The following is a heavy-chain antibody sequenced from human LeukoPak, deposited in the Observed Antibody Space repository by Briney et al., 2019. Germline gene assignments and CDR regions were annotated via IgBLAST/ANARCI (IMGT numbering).Heavy chain of an antibody. D-gene: IGHD5-18*01. V-gene: IGHV3-9*01. CDR1: GFTFDDYA. J-gene: IGHJ6*02. Sequence: PGGSLRLSCAASGFTFDDYAMHWVRQAPGKGLEWVSGISWNSGSIGYADSVKGRFTISRDNAKNSLYLQMNSLRAEDTAVYYCARDGDTAMAPPEEYYYGMDVWGQGTTVTVSS. CDR2: ISWNSGSI. CDR3: ARDGDTAMAPPEEYYYGMDV.